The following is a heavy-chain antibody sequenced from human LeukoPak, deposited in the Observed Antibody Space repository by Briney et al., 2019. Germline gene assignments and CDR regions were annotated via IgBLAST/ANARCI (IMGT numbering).Heavy chain of an antibody. Sequence: PSETLSLTCAVYGGSFSGYYWSWIRQPPGKGLEWIGEINHSGSTNYNPSLKSGVTISVDTSKNQFCLKLSSVPAADTAVYYCATLEAAVAGEYWGEGTLVTVSS. CDR2: INHSGST. J-gene: IGHJ4*02. D-gene: IGHD6-19*01. CDR1: GGSFSGYY. V-gene: IGHV4-34*01. CDR3: ATLEAAVAGEY.